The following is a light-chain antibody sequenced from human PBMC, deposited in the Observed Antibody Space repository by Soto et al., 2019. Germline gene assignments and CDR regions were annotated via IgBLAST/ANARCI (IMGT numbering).Light chain of an antibody. J-gene: IGKJ5*01. CDR1: QSVSSSY. V-gene: IGKV3-20*01. Sequence: EIVLTQSPGTLSLSPGERATLSCRASQSVSSSYLAWYQQKPGQAPRLLIYGAYSRATGIPARFSGSGSGTDFTLTISRLEPEDFAVYYCQKYGSSPITFGQGTRLEIK. CDR2: GAY. CDR3: QKYGSSPIT.